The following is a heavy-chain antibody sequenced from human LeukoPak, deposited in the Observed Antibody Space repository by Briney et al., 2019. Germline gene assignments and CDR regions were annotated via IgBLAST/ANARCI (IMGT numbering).Heavy chain of an antibody. V-gene: IGHV3-23*01. CDR3: AKEGYDFWSGYYRLFDY. D-gene: IGHD3-3*01. Sequence: GGSLRLSCAASGFTFGSYAMTWVRLAPGKGLEWVSGISDRGGRTDYADSVKGRFTISRDNSENTLYLQMNSLRAADTAVYYCAKEGYDFWSGYYRLFDYWGQGTLVTVSS. CDR2: ISDRGGRT. J-gene: IGHJ4*02. CDR1: GFTFGSYA.